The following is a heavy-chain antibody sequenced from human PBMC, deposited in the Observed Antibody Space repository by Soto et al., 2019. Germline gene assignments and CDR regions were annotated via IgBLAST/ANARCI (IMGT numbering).Heavy chain of an antibody. J-gene: IGHJ6*02. V-gene: IGHV3-21*01. D-gene: IGHD4-17*01. CDR3: ARVVSTVTTLYGMDV. Sequence: GGSLRLSCAASGFTFRSYSMNWVRQAPGKGLEWVSCISSSSSHIYYADSMKGRFTISRDNAKNSLYLQMNSLRAEDTAVYYCARVVSTVTTLYGMDVCGQGPTVTVS. CDR2: ISSSSSHI. CDR1: GFTFRSYS.